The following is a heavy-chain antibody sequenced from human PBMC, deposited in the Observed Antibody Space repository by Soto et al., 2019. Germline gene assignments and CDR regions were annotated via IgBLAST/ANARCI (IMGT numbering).Heavy chain of an antibody. D-gene: IGHD5-18*01. CDR1: GDTLSHYG. J-gene: IGHJ4*02. CDR2: TTAILGTR. Sequence: SVKVSCKASGDTLSHYGVSWVRQVPGKGLEWMGGTTAILGTRDYAQKFQGRMTITSDESTTTSYMELNSLTSDDTAVYYCAAGDSSDTGDQWAQGTLVTVSS. V-gene: IGHV1-69*13. CDR3: AAGDSSDTGDQ.